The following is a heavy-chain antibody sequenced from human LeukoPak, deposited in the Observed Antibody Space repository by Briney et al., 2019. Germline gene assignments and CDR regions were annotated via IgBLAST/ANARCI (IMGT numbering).Heavy chain of an antibody. D-gene: IGHD4-23*01. CDR1: GYTFTGYY. CDR2: INPNSGGT. V-gene: IGHV1-2*02. Sequence: ASVKVSCKASGYTFTGYYMHWVRQAPGQGLEWMGWINPNSGGTNYAQKFQGRVTMTRDTSISTAYMDLSRLTSDDTAVYYCARDFGGNSGWFDPWGQGTLVTVSS. J-gene: IGHJ5*02. CDR3: ARDFGGNSGWFDP.